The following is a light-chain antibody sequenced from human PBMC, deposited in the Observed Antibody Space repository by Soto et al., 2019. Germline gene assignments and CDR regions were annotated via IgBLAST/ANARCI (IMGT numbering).Light chain of an antibody. CDR1: QSVSSAY. V-gene: IGKV3-20*01. CDR2: GSS. J-gene: IGKJ1*01. Sequence: ETVLTQSPDTLSLSPGETATLSCRASQSVSSAYLAWYQQKPGQAPRLLIYGSSSRATGIPDRFSGYSRSGTDFTLPISGLEPEDFAMYFCQQYNRSPWTFGQGTKVEIK. CDR3: QQYNRSPWT.